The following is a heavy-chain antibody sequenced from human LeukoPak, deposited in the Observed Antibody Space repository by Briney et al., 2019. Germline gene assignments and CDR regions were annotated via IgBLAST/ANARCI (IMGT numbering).Heavy chain of an antibody. CDR3: AKRNYYYYGMDV. CDR1: GFTFSSYA. J-gene: IGHJ6*02. Sequence: GGSLRLSCAAFGFTFSSYAMSWVRQAPGKGLEWVSAISGSGGSTYYADSVKGRFTISRDNSKNTLYLQMNSLRAEDTAVYYCAKRNYYYYGMDVWGQGTTVTVSS. CDR2: ISGSGGST. V-gene: IGHV3-23*01.